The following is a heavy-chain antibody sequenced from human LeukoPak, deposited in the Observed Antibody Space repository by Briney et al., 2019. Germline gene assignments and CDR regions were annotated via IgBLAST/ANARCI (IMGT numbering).Heavy chain of an antibody. D-gene: IGHD3-3*01. CDR2: ISGSGGST. V-gene: IGHV3-23*01. J-gene: IGHJ5*02. CDR3: AREFLEWLLLPYNWFDP. Sequence: PGGSLRLSCAASGFTFSSYAMSWVRQAPGKGLEWVSAISGSGGSTYYAGSVKGRFTISRDNSKNTLYLQMNSLRAEDTAVYYCAREFLEWLLLPYNWFDPWGQGTLVTVSS. CDR1: GFTFSSYA.